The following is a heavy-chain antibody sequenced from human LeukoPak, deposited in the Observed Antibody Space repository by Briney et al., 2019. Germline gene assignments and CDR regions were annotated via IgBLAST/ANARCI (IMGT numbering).Heavy chain of an antibody. CDR2: ISGSGSGGST. Sequence: GGSLRLSCAASGFTFSNSAMSWVRQAPGKGLEWVSNISGSGSGGSTYYADSVKGRFTISRDNSRNTLYLQMNSPRAEDTAVYYCAKPGYNRFDYWGQGTLVTVSS. J-gene: IGHJ4*02. CDR3: AKPGYNRFDY. D-gene: IGHD5-24*01. CDR1: GFTFSNSA. V-gene: IGHV3-23*01.